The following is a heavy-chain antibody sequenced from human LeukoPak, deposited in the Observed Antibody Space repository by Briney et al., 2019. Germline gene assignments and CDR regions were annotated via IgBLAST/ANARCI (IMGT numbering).Heavy chain of an antibody. V-gene: IGHV3-21*01. CDR2: FGTRSTSI. Sequence: KSGGSLRLSCTASGFTFSGYSMNWIRQAPGKGLEWVSSFGTRSTSIYHAGSVKGRFAISRDNAKNSLCLQMNSLRAEDTAVYYCAREVSEGFDFWGQGTLVTVSS. J-gene: IGHJ4*02. D-gene: IGHD3-22*01. CDR1: GFTFSGYS. CDR3: AREVSEGFDF.